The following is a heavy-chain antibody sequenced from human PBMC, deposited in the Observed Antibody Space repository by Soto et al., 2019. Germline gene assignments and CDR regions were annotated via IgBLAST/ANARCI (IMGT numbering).Heavy chain of an antibody. CDR3: AREVRSGAAGFGY. J-gene: IGHJ4*02. D-gene: IGHD6-13*01. CDR2: ISTSSSTI. CDR1: GFTFSNYT. V-gene: IGHV3-48*01. Sequence: GGSLRLSCAASGFTFSNYTMYWVRQAPGKGLEWVSYISTSSSTIYSADSVKGRFTISRDNAKNSLYLQMNSLRAEDTAVYYCAREVRSGAAGFGYWGQGTLVTVSS.